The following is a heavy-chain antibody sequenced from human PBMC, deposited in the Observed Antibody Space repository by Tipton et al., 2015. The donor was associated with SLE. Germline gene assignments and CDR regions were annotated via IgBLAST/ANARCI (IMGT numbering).Heavy chain of an antibody. CDR3: ARAIRTADSNYIDY. CDR2: MSHAGTT. Sequence: TLSLTCTVSGYSISTAYYWGWIRQPPGKGLEWVGTMSHAGTTYYNPPLKTRVAISADRSKNQFSLSLTSVTAADTAVYYCARAIRTADSNYIDYWGQGTLVTVSS. D-gene: IGHD1-14*01. CDR1: GYSISTAYY. V-gene: IGHV4-38-2*02. J-gene: IGHJ4*02.